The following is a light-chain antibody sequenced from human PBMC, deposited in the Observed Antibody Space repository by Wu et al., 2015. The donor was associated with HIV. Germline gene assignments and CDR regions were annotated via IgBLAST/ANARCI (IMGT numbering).Light chain of an antibody. J-gene: IGKJ1*01. Sequence: EIVLTQSPGTLSLSPGERATLSCRASQSISSSSLAWYQQKPGQAPRLLIHGASTRATDIPDRFSGSGSGTNFTLTINRLEPEDFAVYCCQQYGNSPPTFGQGTKVEI. CDR3: QQYGNSPPT. CDR1: QSISSSS. V-gene: IGKV3-20*01. CDR2: GAS.